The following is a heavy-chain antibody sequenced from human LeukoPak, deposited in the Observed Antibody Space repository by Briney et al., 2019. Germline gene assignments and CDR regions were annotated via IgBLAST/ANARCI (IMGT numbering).Heavy chain of an antibody. V-gene: IGHV1-8*01. CDR3: ARARLLWFRELSLWYYYYGIDV. D-gene: IGHD3-10*01. CDR2: INPKSGNT. CDR1: GYTFTSYH. Sequence: ASVKVSCKASGYTFTSYHINWVRQAPGQGLEWMGWINPKSGNTGYAQKFQGRVSMTRDTSISTAYMRLTNLRSDDTAVYYCARARLLWFRELSLWYYYYGIDVWGPGTTVTVSS. J-gene: IGHJ6*02.